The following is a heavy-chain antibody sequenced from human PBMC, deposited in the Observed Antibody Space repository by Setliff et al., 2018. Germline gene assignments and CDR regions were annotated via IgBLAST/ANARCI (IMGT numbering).Heavy chain of an antibody. J-gene: IGHJ4*02. CDR2: INYHGSIFHDGTTHST. Sequence: PSETLSLTCTVSGGSISNGTFYWGWIRQPPGKGLEWIGSINYHGSIFHDGTTHSTYYNPSLKSRVTISIDTSKSQFSLKLSSVTAADTAVYYCARDVGGEGYFDSWGQGTLVTVSS. V-gene: IGHV4-39*07. CDR1: GGSISNGTFY. D-gene: IGHD3-10*01. CDR3: ARDVGGEGYFDS.